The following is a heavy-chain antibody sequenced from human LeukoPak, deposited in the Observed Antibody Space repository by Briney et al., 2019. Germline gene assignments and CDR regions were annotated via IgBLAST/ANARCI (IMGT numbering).Heavy chain of an antibody. D-gene: IGHD3-22*01. CDR3: ARVFYDSSGYYFSDY. V-gene: IGHV4-59*01. Sequence: NSSETLSPTCTVSGGSISSYYWSWIRQPPGKGLEWIGYIYYSGSTNYNPSLKSRVTISVDTSKNQFSLKLSSVTAADTAVYYCARVFYDSSGYYFSDYWGQGTLVTVSS. J-gene: IGHJ4*02. CDR2: IYYSGST. CDR1: GGSISSYY.